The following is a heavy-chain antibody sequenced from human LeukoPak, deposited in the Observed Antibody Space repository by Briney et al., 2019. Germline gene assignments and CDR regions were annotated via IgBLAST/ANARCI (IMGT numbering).Heavy chain of an antibody. D-gene: IGHD1-26*01. V-gene: IGHV3-74*01. CDR2: VNTDESRT. Sequence: GGSLRLSCAVSGFTFSSYWMHWVRQAPGKGLVWVSRVNTDESRTNHADSVKGRVTISRDNAKNTVYLQMNSLRAEDTAVYYCARGASGSYYVDYWGQGTLVTVSS. J-gene: IGHJ4*02. CDR3: ARGASGSYYVDY. CDR1: GFTFSSYW.